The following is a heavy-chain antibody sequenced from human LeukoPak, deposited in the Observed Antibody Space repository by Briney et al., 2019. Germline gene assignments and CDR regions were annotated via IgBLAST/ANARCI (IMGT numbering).Heavy chain of an antibody. CDR1: GIAFSSYS. V-gene: IGHV3-64*01. J-gene: IGHJ4*02. Sequence: GGSLRLSCEASGIAFSSYSMYWVRQAPGKGLEYVSAITSNGGSTYYVNSVKGRFTISRDNSKSTLYLQMDSLIAEDMAVYFCARSQGAYCDYWGQGTLVTVSS. CDR3: ARSQGAYCDY. D-gene: IGHD1-26*01. CDR2: ITSNGGST.